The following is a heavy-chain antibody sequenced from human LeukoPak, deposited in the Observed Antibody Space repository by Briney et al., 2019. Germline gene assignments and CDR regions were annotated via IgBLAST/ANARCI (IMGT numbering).Heavy chain of an antibody. D-gene: IGHD2-21*01. V-gene: IGHV4-34*01. CDR2: INHSGST. Sequence: PSETLSLTCAVYGGSFSGYYWSWIRQPPGKGLEWIGEINHSGSTNYNPSLKSRVTISVDTSKNQFSLKLSSVTAADTAVYYCARDDQFRWFDYWGQGTLVTVSS. CDR3: ARDDQFRWFDY. CDR1: GGSFSGYY. J-gene: IGHJ4*02.